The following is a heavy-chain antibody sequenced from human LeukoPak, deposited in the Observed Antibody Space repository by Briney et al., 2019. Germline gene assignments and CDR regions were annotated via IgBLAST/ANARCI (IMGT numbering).Heavy chain of an antibody. CDR1: GYTFTGYY. CDR3: ARDGARYNWNPYLDY. CDR2: INPNSGGT. Sequence: GASVKVSCKASGYTFTGYYMHWVRQAPGQGLEWMGWINPNSGGTNYAQKFQGRVTMTRDTSISTAYIELSRLRSDDTAVYYCARDGARYNWNPYLDYWGQGTLVTVSS. V-gene: IGHV1-2*02. J-gene: IGHJ4*02. D-gene: IGHD1-20*01.